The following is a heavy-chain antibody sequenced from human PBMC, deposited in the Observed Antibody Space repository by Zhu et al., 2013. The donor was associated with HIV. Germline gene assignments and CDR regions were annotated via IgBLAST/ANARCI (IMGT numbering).Heavy chain of an antibody. CDR1: GYHFPGYY. CDR2: INTNYGDT. CDR3: ARVQRYYAQNRLYYHYYMDV. J-gene: IGHJ6*03. D-gene: IGHD3-16*01. V-gene: IGHV1-2*02. Sequence: QAQLVQSGAEVQKPGASVKVSCKASGYHFPGYYIHWVRQAPGLGVEWMGWINTNYGDTHYPENFRGRVTITRDTSTSTAYMELTRLTSDDTAVYYCARVQRYYAQNRLYYHYYMDVWGKGTTVTVSS.